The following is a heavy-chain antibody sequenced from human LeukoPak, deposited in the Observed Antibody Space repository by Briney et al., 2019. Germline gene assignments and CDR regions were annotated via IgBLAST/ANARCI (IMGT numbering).Heavy chain of an antibody. CDR2: IIPIFGTA. D-gene: IGHD2-2*01. Sequence: SVKVSCKASGYTFTSYGISWVRQAPGQGLEWMGGIIPIFGTANYAQKFQGRVTITADESTSTAYMELSSLRSEDTAVYYCARDFNCSSTSCYLNYYGMDVWGQGTTVTVSS. CDR1: GYTFTSYG. J-gene: IGHJ6*02. V-gene: IGHV1-69*13. CDR3: ARDFNCSSTSCYLNYYGMDV.